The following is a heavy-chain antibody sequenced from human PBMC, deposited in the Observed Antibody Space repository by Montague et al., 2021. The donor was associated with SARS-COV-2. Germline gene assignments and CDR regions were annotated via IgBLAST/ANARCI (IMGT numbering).Heavy chain of an antibody. CDR1: GFTFSSYE. CDR2: ISSGGGTM. J-gene: IGHJ4*02. V-gene: IGHV3-48*03. Sequence: SLRLSWAASGFTFSSYEMNWVRQAPGKGLEWVSDISSGGGTMYYAGSVKGRFTISRDNAKNSLYLQMNSLRAEDTAVYYCARGNYDSSGNYPAYYFDNWGQGTLVTVSS. CDR3: ARGNYDSSGNYPAYYFDN. D-gene: IGHD3-22*01.